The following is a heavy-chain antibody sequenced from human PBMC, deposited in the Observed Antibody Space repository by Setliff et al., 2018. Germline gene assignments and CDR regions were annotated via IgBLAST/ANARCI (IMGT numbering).Heavy chain of an antibody. Sequence: PGGSLRLSCAASGFTFSSYRMHWVRQAPDKGLEWVAVIWDDGGNKYHADSVKGRFTISRDNSKNTLYLQMNSLRPEDTAVYYCARTCSGSGCYAGLESWGQGTPVTVSS. CDR2: IWDDGGNK. J-gene: IGHJ4*02. V-gene: IGHV3-33*08. CDR3: ARTCSGSGCYAGLES. CDR1: GFTFSSYR. D-gene: IGHD2-15*01.